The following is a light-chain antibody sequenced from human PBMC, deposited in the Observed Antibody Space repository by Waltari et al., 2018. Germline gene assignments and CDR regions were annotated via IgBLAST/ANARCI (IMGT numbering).Light chain of an antibody. CDR1: SSDVGGYNY. J-gene: IGLJ3*02. CDR3: CSYAGSYTHWV. V-gene: IGLV2-11*01. CDR2: DVT. Sequence: QSALTQPRSVSGSPGQSVTISCTGTSSDVGGYNYVPWSKQHPGKAPKVIIYDVTKRPSGVPDRFSGSKSGNTASLTISGLQAEDEADYYCCSYAGSYTHWVFGGGTKLTVL.